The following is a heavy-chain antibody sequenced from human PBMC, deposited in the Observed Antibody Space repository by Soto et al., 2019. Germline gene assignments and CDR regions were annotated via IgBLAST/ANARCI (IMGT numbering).Heavy chain of an antibody. CDR3: AKDRSTYSSPSVDY. CDR1: GFTFSSYA. J-gene: IGHJ4*02. V-gene: IGHV3-23*01. D-gene: IGHD6-6*01. CDR2: IGGSGDRR. Sequence: PGGSLRLSCAASGFTFSSYAMNWVRQAPGKGLEWVSGIGGSGDRRNYADTVKGRFTISRDNSKNTLYLQMSSLRAEDTAVYYCAKDRSTYSSPSVDYWGEGTLVTVSS.